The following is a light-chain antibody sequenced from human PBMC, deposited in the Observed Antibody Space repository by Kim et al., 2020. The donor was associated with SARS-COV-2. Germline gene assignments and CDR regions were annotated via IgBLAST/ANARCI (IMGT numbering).Light chain of an antibody. V-gene: IGLV3-21*01. J-gene: IGLJ1*01. CDR3: QVWDTDTDDYV. Sequence: APGQTARITCGGNNIGGHSVHWYQQKPGQAPVLVIYYDSDRPSGIHERFSGSKDATTATLTISRVEAGDEADYYCQVWDTDTDDYVFGTGTKVTVL. CDR2: YDS. CDR1: NIGGHS.